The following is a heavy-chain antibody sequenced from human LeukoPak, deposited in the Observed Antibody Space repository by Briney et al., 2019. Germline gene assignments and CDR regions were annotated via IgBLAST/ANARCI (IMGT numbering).Heavy chain of an antibody. CDR1: GGSISSSRYY. V-gene: IGHV4-39*01. CDR3: APVQWLADTWGY. Sequence: PSETLSLTCTVSGGSISSSRYYWGWIRQPPGKGLERIGSIYYSGSTYYNPSLKSRVTISVDTSKNQFSLKLSSVTAADTAVYYCAPVQWLADTWGYWGQGTLVTVSS. CDR2: IYYSGST. J-gene: IGHJ4*02. D-gene: IGHD6-19*01.